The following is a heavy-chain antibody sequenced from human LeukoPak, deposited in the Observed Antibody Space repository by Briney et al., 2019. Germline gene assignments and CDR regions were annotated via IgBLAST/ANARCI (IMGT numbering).Heavy chain of an antibody. J-gene: IGHJ3*02. CDR3: AKDPGDI. V-gene: IGHV3-9*01. CDR1: GFTFDDYA. Sequence: GGSLRLSCAASGFTFDDYAMHWVRQAPGKGLEWVSGISWNSGSIGYADSVKGRFTISRDNAKNSLYLQMNSPRAEDTALYYCAKDPGDIWGQGTMVTVSS. D-gene: IGHD7-27*01. CDR2: ISWNSGSI.